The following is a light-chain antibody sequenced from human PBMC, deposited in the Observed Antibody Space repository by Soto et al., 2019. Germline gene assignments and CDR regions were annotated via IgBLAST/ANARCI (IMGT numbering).Light chain of an antibody. CDR3: QQFGSLPYA. J-gene: IGKJ2*01. Sequence: EIVLTQSPGTLSLSPGERATLSCRASESVSSSVLAWYQKKPGQAPRLVMFGASDRATGIPDRFSGRGSGTDFILTISGLEPEGFAVYYCQQFGSLPYAFGQGTKLEIK. V-gene: IGKV3-20*01. CDR1: ESVSSSV. CDR2: GAS.